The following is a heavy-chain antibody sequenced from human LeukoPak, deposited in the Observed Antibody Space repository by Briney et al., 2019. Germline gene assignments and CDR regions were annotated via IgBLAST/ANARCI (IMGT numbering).Heavy chain of an antibody. V-gene: IGHV3-23*01. D-gene: IGHD5-18*01. CDR1: GFTFSTYA. Sequence: GGSLRLSCAASGFTFSTYAMTWVRQAPGKGLEWVSAISGSGGSTYYADSVKGRFTISRDNSKNTLYLQMNSLRAEDTAVYYCAKEFVLGGYSYGSVDYWGQGTLVTVSS. CDR2: ISGSGGST. CDR3: AKEFVLGGYSYGSVDY. J-gene: IGHJ4*02.